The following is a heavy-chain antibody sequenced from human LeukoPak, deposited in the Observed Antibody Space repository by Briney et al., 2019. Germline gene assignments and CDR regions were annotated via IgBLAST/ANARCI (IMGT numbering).Heavy chain of an antibody. CDR2: IYYSGST. V-gene: IGHV4-31*03. CDR1: GGSISSGGYY. CDR3: ERAGYDIVATITGYGMDV. Sequence: PSQTLSLTCTVSGGSISSGGYYRSWIRQHPVKGLKWIGYIYYSGSTYYNPSLKSRVTISVDTSKNQFSLKLSSVTAADTAFFFRERAGYDIVATITGYGMDVWGQGTTVTVSS. D-gene: IGHD5-12*01. J-gene: IGHJ6*02.